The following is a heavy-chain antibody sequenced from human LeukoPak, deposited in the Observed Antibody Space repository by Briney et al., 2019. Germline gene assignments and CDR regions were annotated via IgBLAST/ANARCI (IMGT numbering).Heavy chain of an antibody. V-gene: IGHV4-39*07. D-gene: IGHD1-26*01. J-gene: IGHJ4*02. CDR3: ARAEWELLFDY. CDR1: GGSISSSSYY. CDR2: IYYSGST. Sequence: PSETLSLTCTVSGGSISSSSYYWGWIRQPPGKGLEWIGSIYYSGSTYYNPSLKSRVTISVDTSKNQFSLKLSSVTAADTAVYYCARAEWELLFDYWGQGTLVTVSS.